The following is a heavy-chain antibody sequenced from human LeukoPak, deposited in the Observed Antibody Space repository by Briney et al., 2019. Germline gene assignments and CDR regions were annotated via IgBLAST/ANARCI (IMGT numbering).Heavy chain of an antibody. V-gene: IGHV3-74*01. Sequence: PGGSLRLSCGASGFTFGTYWMHWVRQAPGKGLVWVSGINSDGGTTTYADSVKGRFTISRDNSKNTLYLQMNSLRAEDTAVYYCARDFGKRSPPEGPWGQGTLVTVSS. D-gene: IGHD1-14*01. CDR3: ARDFGKRSPPEGP. J-gene: IGHJ5*02. CDR2: INSDGGTT. CDR1: GFTFGTYW.